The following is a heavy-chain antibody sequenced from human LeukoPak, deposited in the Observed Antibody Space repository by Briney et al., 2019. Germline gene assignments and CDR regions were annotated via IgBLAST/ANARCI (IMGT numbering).Heavy chain of an antibody. CDR1: GASISSYY. CDR3: ARGPHTASNWFGS. J-gene: IGHJ5*01. CDR2: IYYSGTT. D-gene: IGHD4-17*01. V-gene: IGHV4-59*01. Sequence: PSETLSLTCSVSGASISSYYWSWIRQPPGKGLEWIAHIYYSGTTNYNPSLKSRVTISVDTSKNQFSLKLRSVTAADTAVYYCARGPHTASNWFGSWGQGTLVTVSS.